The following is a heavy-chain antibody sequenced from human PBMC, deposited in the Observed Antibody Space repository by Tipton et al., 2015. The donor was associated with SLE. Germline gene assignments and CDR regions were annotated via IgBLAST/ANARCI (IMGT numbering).Heavy chain of an antibody. D-gene: IGHD1-26*01. CDR2: IKRQTDGGPA. J-gene: IGHJ4*01. CDR3: ITDNPLVDDKTGLTLDY. CDR1: GFNFRKAW. V-gene: IGHV3-15*01. Sequence: SLRLSCAASGFNFRKAWMTWVRQAPGKGLEWVGRIKRQTDGGPADYAAHVKGRFTISRDDSRNTLYLQMNSLMTEDTALYYCITDNPLVDDKTGLTLDYWGHGTLVTVSS.